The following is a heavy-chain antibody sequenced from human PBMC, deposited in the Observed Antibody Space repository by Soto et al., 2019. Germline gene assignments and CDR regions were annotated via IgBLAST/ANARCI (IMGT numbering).Heavy chain of an antibody. D-gene: IGHD2-2*01. CDR2: IYYSGST. J-gene: IGHJ6*03. CDR3: ARRRAGHCSSTSCYESYYYYYMDV. CDR1: GGSINSYY. Sequence: SETLSLTCTVSGGSINSYYWSWIRQPPGKGLEWIGYIYYSGSTNYSPSLKSRATISVDTSKKQFSLKLSSVTAADTAVYYCARRRAGHCSSTSCYESYYYYYMDVWGKGTTVTVSS. V-gene: IGHV4-59*01.